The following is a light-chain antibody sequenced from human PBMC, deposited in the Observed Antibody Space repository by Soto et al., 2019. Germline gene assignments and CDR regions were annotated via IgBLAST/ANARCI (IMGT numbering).Light chain of an antibody. J-gene: IGKJ3*01. CDR2: AAF. CDR1: QSVTSY. V-gene: IGKV3-11*01. CDR3: QQRSNWPFI. Sequence: EIVMTQSPATLSVSPGDGATLSCRASQSVTSYLAWYQQKPGQAPRLLIYAAFNRATGVPARFSGSGSGTDFTLTISSLEPGDFAVYYCQQRSNWPFIFGPGTKVDIK.